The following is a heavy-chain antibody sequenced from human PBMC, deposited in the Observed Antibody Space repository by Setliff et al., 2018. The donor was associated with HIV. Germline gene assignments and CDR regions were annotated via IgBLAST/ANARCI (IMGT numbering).Heavy chain of an antibody. J-gene: IGHJ3*02. D-gene: IGHD3-22*01. V-gene: IGHV4-59*08. CDR2: IYYSGNT. CDR3: ARSLVPSGYYYGRHAFDI. CDR1: GAPIRGHY. Sequence: NPSETLSLTCSVSGAPIRGHYWSWIRQSPGKGLEWIGNIYYSGNTNYNPSFKSRVTISVDTSKNQFSLRVNSVTAADTAVYYCARSLVPSGYYYGRHAFDIWGQGTKVTVSS.